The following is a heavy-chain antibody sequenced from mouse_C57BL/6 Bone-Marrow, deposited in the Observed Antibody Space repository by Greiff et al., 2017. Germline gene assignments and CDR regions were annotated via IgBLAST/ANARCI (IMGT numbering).Heavy chain of an antibody. D-gene: IGHD4-1*01. CDR2: IYPGGGYT. Sequence: QVQLKQSGAELVRPGTSVKMSCTASGYTFTNYWIGWAKQRPGHGLEWIGDIYPGGGYTNYNGKFKGKAPLTADKSSSTAYMQFSSLTSEDSAIYYCAGSGANWEGWFAYWGQGTRVTVSA. CDR1: GYTFTNYW. CDR3: AGSGANWEGWFAY. V-gene: IGHV1-63*01. J-gene: IGHJ3*01.